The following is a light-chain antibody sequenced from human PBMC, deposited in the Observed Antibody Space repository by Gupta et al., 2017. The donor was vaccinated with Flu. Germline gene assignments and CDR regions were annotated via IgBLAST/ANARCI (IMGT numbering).Light chain of an antibody. Sequence: QSLATHPPSASGTPGQRVTVSCSGSSSNRGTKPVNWYQQLPGKAPKLRRHEMSQRPSGVTDRFSGSKSGNSASRAISGLQFEDEAEYDGAAWADRLEEEVFGTGTKLTVL. J-gene: IGLJ1*01. CDR2: EMS. CDR3: AAWADRLEEEV. CDR1: SSNRGTKP. V-gene: IGLV1-44*01.